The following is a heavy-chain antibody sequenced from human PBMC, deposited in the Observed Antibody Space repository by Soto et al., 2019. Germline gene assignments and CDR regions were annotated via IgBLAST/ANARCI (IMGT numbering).Heavy chain of an antibody. J-gene: IGHJ4*02. CDR1: GFTFSSYA. V-gene: IGHV3-30-3*01. Sequence: QVQLVESGGGVVQPGRSLRLSCAASGFTFSSYAMHWVRQAPGKGLEWVAVISYDGSNKYYADSVKGRFTISRDNSKNTLYRQMNSLRAEDTAVYYCAGGGGDSSGPSSYWGQGTLVTVSS. CDR2: ISYDGSNK. D-gene: IGHD3-22*01. CDR3: AGGGGDSSGPSSY.